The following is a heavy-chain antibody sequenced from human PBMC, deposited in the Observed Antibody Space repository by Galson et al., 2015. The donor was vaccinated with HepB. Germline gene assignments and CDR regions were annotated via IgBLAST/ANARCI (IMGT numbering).Heavy chain of an antibody. V-gene: IGHV3-30*18. CDR1: GFTFSSYG. Sequence: SLRLSCAASGFTFSSYGMHWVRQAPGKGLEWVAVISYDGSNKYYADSVKGRFTISRDNSKNTLYLQMNSLRAEDTAVYYCAKDTNDVGVGVMDVWGQGTTVTVSS. CDR2: ISYDGSNK. D-gene: IGHD1-1*01. J-gene: IGHJ6*02. CDR3: AKDTNDVGVGVMDV.